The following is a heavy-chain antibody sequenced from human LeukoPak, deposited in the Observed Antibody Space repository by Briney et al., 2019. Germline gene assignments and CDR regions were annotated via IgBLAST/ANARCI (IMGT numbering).Heavy chain of an antibody. D-gene: IGHD2-15*01. CDR3: AREGCGKSYLDN. CDR1: GGTFSSYD. V-gene: IGHV1-69*13. CDR2: IIPIFGTA. J-gene: IGHJ4*02. Sequence: SVKVSCKASGGTFSSYDISWVRQAPGQGLEWMGGIIPIFGTANYAQKFQGRVTITADESTSTAYMELSSLRSEDTAVYYCAREGCGKSYLDNWGQGTPVTVSS.